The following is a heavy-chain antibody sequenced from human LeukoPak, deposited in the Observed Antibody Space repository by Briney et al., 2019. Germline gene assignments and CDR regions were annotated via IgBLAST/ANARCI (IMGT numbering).Heavy chain of an antibody. V-gene: IGHV1-2*06. CDR2: INPNSGGT. CDR1: GYTFTGYY. J-gene: IGHJ3*02. CDR3: ARERSSSFLTLDAFDI. Sequence: EASVKVSCKASGYTFTGYYMHWVRQAPGQGLEWMGRINPNSGGTNYAQKFQGRVTMTRDTSISTAYMELSRLRSDDTAVYYCARERSSSFLTLDAFDIWGQGTMVTVSS. D-gene: IGHD6-13*01.